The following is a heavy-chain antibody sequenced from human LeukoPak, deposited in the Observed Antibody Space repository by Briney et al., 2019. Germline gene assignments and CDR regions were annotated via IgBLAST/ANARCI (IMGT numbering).Heavy chain of an antibody. V-gene: IGHV4-59*01. CDR1: GGSISTYY. D-gene: IGHD5-24*01. Sequence: SETLFLTCTVSGGSISTYYWTWIRQPPGKGLEWIGYIYYSGSTNYNPSLKSRVTISVDTSKNQVSLKLSSVTAADTAVYYCARVGRDGYNDYLDYWGQGTLVTVSS. CDR3: ARVGRDGYNDYLDY. CDR2: IYYSGST. J-gene: IGHJ4*02.